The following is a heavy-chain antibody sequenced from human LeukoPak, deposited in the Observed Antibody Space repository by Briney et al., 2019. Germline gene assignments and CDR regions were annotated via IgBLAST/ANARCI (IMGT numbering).Heavy chain of an antibody. V-gene: IGHV1-2*02. CDR1: GYTFTGYY. CDR2: INPNSGGT. D-gene: IGHD2-2*03. J-gene: IGHJ6*02. CDR3: ARDSPDGYCSSTSCLPSYGMDV. Sequence: ASVKVSCTASGYTFTGYYMHWVRQAPGQGLEWMGWINPNSGGTNYAQKFQGRVTMTRDTSISTAYMELSRLRSDDTAVYYCARDSPDGYCSSTSCLPSYGMDVWGQGTTVTVSS.